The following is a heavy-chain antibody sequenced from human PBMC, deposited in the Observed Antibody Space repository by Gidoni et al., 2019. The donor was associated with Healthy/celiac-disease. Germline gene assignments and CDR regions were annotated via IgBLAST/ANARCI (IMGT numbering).Heavy chain of an antibody. D-gene: IGHD3-10*01. CDR3: ARGAPSGSGSYFQIDY. Sequence: QVQLQQWGAGLLKPSETLSLTCAVYGGSFSGYYWSWIRQPPGKGLEWIGEINHCGSTNYNPSLKSRVTISVDTSKNQFSLKLSSVTAADTAVYYCARGAPSGSGSYFQIDYWGQGTLVTVSS. CDR2: INHCGST. J-gene: IGHJ4*02. CDR1: GGSFSGYY. V-gene: IGHV4-34*01.